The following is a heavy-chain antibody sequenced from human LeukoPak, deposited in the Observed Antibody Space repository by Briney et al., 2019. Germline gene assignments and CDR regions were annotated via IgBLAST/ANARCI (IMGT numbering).Heavy chain of an antibody. V-gene: IGHV4-59*01. J-gene: IGHJ5*02. Sequence: SETLSLTCTVSGGSISSYYWSWIRQPPGKGLEWIGYIYYSGSTNYNPSLKSRVTISVDTSKNQFSLKLSSVTAADTAVYYCARGLGATAPWGQGTLVTVSS. CDR1: GGSISSYY. D-gene: IGHD1-26*01. CDR3: ARGLGATAP. CDR2: IYYSGST.